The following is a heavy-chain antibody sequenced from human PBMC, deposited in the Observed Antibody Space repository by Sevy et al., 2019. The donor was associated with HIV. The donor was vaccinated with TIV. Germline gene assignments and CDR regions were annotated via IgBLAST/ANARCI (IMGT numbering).Heavy chain of an antibody. D-gene: IGHD6-13*01. CDR1: GFTVSSKY. J-gene: IGHJ4*02. CDR2: IYSGGST. V-gene: IGHV3-53*01. Sequence: GGSLRLSFAASGFTVSSKYMIWVRQAPGKGLEWVSLIYSGGSTYYVDSVKGRFTISRDNSRNTVYLQINSPRAGDTAVYYCATSGYSSSWDALDYWGQGPLVTVSS. CDR3: ATSGYSSSWDALDY.